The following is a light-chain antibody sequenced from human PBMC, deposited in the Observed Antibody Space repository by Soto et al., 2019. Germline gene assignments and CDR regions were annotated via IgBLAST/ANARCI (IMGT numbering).Light chain of an antibody. CDR3: QQLNRFPRT. CDR2: SAS. Sequence: DIPLTQSPSFLSASVGDRVTITCRASQDISSYLAWYQQRPGKVPRLLTHSASTLQSGVPSRFSATGSGTTFTLTISSLQPEDIATYYCQQLNRFPRTFGQGTKVEV. CDR1: QDISSY. J-gene: IGKJ1*01. V-gene: IGKV1-9*01.